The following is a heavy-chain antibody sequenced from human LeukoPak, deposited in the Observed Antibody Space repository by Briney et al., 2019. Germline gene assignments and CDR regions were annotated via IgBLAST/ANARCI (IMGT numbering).Heavy chain of an antibody. CDR1: GFTFSSYG. D-gene: IGHD3-10*01. CDR2: IRYDGSNK. CDR3: ARVVPPTDYGSGSYFWDPYYFDY. J-gene: IGHJ4*02. V-gene: IGHV3-30*02. Sequence: GGSLRLSCAASGFTFSSYGMHWVRQAPGKGLEWVAYIRYDGSNKYYADSVKGRFTISRDNSKNSLYQQMNSLRAEDTAVYYCARVVPPTDYGSGSYFWDPYYFDYWGQGTLVTVSS.